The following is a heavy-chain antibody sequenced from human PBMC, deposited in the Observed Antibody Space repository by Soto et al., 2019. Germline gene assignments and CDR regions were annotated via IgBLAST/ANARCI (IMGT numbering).Heavy chain of an antibody. J-gene: IGHJ4*02. CDR2: IWYDGSNK. CDR3: ARGPDRVVVVAATDY. Sequence: QVQLVESGGGVVQPGRSLRLSCAASGFTFSSYGMHWVRQAPGKGLEWGAVIWYDGSNKYYADSVKGRFTISRDNSKNTLYLQMNSLRAEDTAVYYCARGPDRVVVVAATDYWGQGTLVTVSS. V-gene: IGHV3-33*01. D-gene: IGHD2-15*01. CDR1: GFTFSSYG.